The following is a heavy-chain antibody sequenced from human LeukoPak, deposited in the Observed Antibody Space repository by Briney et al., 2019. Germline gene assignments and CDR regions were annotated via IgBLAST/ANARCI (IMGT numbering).Heavy chain of an antibody. CDR1: GGSISSGYY. J-gene: IGHJ4*02. CDR2: IHHSGST. Sequence: PSETLPLTCTVSGGSISSGYYWGWIRPPPGKGLQWIGSIHHSGSTYYNPSLKSRVTISVDTSKNQFSLKLSSVTAADTAVYYCARTSSSGLVGGYYFDYWGQGTLVTVSS. CDR3: ARTSSSGLVGGYYFDY. V-gene: IGHV4-38-2*02. D-gene: IGHD6-19*01.